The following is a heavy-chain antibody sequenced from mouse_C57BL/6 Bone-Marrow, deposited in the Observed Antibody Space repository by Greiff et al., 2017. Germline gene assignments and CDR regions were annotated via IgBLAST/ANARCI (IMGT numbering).Heavy chain of an antibody. CDR2: IYPTSGRT. Sequence: QVQLQQPGAELVKPGASVKMSCKASGYTFTSYWITWVKQRPGQGLEWIGDIYPTSGRTNYNEKFKSKAILTVDTSSNTASMQLRSLTSGDSAVFYCARSGPLGRSFDYGGQGTTLTVSS. CDR1: GYTFTSYW. D-gene: IGHD4-1*01. CDR3: ARSGPLGRSFDY. J-gene: IGHJ2*01. V-gene: IGHV1-55*01.